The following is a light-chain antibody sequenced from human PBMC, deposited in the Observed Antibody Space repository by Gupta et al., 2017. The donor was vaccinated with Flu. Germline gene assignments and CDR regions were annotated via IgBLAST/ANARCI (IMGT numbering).Light chain of an antibody. J-gene: IGKJ4*01. V-gene: IGKV3-20*01. CDR1: QKVRSTS. CDR2: GDS. Sequence: GTLSLSPGERGTRSCGASQKVRSTSLAWYQQKPGQAPRLLIYGDSRRATGISDRFSGSGSGTDFTLTISRLEPEDFAVYYCQQEYSSPLTFGGGTKVEIK. CDR3: QQEYSSPLT.